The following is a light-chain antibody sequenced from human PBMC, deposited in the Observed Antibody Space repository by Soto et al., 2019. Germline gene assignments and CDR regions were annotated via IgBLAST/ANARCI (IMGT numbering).Light chain of an antibody. V-gene: IGLV1-44*01. CDR2: SSN. J-gene: IGLJ3*02. CDR1: DSNIGSTA. Sequence: QSVLTQPPSVSATPGQGVIPSCSGGDSNIGSTAVNWYQQLPGTAPRLLIYSSNQPPSGGPDRISGSKSGTSASLAIRGLQSEDEADYYCAAWDDDLHVWLFGGGTKVTVL. CDR3: AAWDDDLHVWL.